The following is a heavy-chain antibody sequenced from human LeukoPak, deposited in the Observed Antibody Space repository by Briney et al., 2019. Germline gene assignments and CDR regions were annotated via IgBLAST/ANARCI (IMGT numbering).Heavy chain of an antibody. V-gene: IGHV3-48*01. CDR2: ISSSSSTHI. CDR3: ASYCSTTSCYGVDY. CDR1: RFTFSSYS. D-gene: IGHD2-2*01. J-gene: IGHJ4*02. Sequence: GGSLRLSCAASRFTFSSYSMNWVRQAPGKGLEWVSYISSSSSTHIYYADSVKGRFTISRDNAKNSLYLQMNSLRAEDTAVYYCASYCSTTSCYGVDYWGQGALVTVSS.